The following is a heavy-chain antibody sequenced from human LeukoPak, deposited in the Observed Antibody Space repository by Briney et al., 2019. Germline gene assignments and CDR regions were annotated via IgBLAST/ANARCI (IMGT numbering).Heavy chain of an antibody. J-gene: IGHJ4*02. CDR3: ARVGGSLRYFDWLS. V-gene: IGHV3-48*03. CDR1: GFTFSSYE. CDR2: ISSSSTI. D-gene: IGHD3-9*01. Sequence: GGSLRLSCAASGFTFSSYEMNWVRQAPGKGLEWVSYISSSSTIYYADSVKGRFTISRDNAKNSLYLQMNSLRAEDTAVYYCARVGGSLRYFDWLSWGQGTLVTVSS.